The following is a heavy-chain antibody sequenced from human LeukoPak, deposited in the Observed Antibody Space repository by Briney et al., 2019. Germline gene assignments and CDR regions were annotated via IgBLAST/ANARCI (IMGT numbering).Heavy chain of an antibody. CDR2: IYSGGST. CDR1: GFTFSSYA. J-gene: IGHJ4*02. CDR3: AKDSMVRGVIMN. V-gene: IGHV3-23*03. D-gene: IGHD3-10*01. Sequence: GASLRLSCAASGFTFSSYAMSWVRQAPGKGLEWVSVIYSGGSTYYADSVKGRFTISRDNSKNTLYLQMNSLRAEDTAVYYCAKDSMVRGVIMNWGQGTLVTVSS.